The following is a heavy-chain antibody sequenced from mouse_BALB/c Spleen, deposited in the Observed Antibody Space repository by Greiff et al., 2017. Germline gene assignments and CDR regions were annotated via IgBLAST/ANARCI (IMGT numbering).Heavy chain of an antibody. J-gene: IGHJ4*01. CDR3: ARGGGNYVAGAYYAMDY. Sequence: VQLKESGAELVKPGASVKLSCTASGFNIKDTYMHWVKQRPEQGLEWIGRIDPANGNTKYDPKFQGKATITADTSSNTAYLQLSSLTSEDTAVYYWARGGGNYVAGAYYAMDYWGQGTSVTVSS. CDR1: GFNIKDTY. CDR2: IDPANGNT. D-gene: IGHD2-1*01. V-gene: IGHV14-3*02.